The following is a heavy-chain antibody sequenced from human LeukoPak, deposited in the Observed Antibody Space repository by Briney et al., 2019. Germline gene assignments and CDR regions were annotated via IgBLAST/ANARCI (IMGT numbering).Heavy chain of an antibody. V-gene: IGHV4-34*01. Sequence: SETLSLTCAVYGGSFSGYYWSWIRQPPGKGLEWIGEINHSRSTNYNPSLKSRVTISVDTSKNQFSLKLSSVTAADTAVYYCASKATLGYCSSTSCYRGRTWFDPWGQGTLVTVSS. CDR1: GGSFSGYY. CDR3: ASKATLGYCSSTSCYRGRTWFDP. J-gene: IGHJ5*02. CDR2: INHSRST. D-gene: IGHD2-2*01.